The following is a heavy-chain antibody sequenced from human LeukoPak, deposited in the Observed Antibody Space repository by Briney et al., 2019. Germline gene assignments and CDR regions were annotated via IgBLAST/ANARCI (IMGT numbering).Heavy chain of an antibody. Sequence: SETLSLTCAVYGGSFSGYYWSWIRQPPGKGLEWIGEINHSGSTNYNPSLKSRVTISVDTSKNQFSLKLSSVTAADTAVYYCAGGGYFDRPQRRTYYYYYYMDVWGKGTTVTISS. CDR2: INHSGST. D-gene: IGHD3-9*01. CDR1: GGSFSGYY. CDR3: AGGGYFDRPQRRTYYYYYYMDV. V-gene: IGHV4-34*01. J-gene: IGHJ6*03.